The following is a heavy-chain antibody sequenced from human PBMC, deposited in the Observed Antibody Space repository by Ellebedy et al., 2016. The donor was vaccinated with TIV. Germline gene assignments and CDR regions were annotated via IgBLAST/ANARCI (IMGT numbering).Heavy chain of an antibody. CDR1: GFTFSSHA. CDR3: AKHSGSYFQRGVYFFDY. J-gene: IGHJ4*02. D-gene: IGHD1-26*01. V-gene: IGHV3-23*01. Sequence: GESLKISCAASGFTFSSHAMSWVRQAPGKGLEWVSPISGSGRDTYYADSVKGRFTISRDNTKNTLYLQKNSLRAEDTAVYYCAKHSGSYFQRGVYFFDYWGQGTLVTVSS. CDR2: ISGSGRDT.